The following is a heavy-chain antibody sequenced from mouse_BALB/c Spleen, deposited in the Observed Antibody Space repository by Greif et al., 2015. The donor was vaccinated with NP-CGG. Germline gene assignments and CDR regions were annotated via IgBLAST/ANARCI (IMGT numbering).Heavy chain of an antibody. D-gene: IGHD1-3*01. Sequence: EVMLVESGAELVKPGASVKLSCTASGFNIKDTYMHWVKQRPEQGLEWIGRIDPANGNTKYDPKFQGKATITADTSSNTAYLQLSSLTSEDTAVYYCARKLVRGLYFDYWGQGTTLTVSS. J-gene: IGHJ2*01. CDR2: IDPANGNT. CDR1: GFNIKDTY. CDR3: ARKLVRGLYFDY. V-gene: IGHV14-3*02.